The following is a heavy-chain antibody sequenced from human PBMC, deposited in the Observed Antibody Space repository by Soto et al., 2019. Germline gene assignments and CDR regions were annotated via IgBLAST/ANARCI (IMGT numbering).Heavy chain of an antibody. V-gene: IGHV4-31*03. D-gene: IGHD3-10*01. CDR3: ARDRIDRGVPTYYYYYGMDV. Sequence: QVQLQESGPGLVKPSQTLSLTCTVSGGSISSGGYYWSWIRQHPGKGLEWIGYIYYSGSTYYNPSLKSRVTISVDTSKNQFSLKLSSVTAADTAVYYCARDRIDRGVPTYYYYYGMDVWGQGTTVTVSS. J-gene: IGHJ6*02. CDR1: GGSISSGGYY. CDR2: IYYSGST.